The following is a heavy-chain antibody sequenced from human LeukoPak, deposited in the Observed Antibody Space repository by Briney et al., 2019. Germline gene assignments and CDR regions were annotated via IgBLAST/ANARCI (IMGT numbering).Heavy chain of an antibody. CDR2: IYHRGNT. D-gene: IGHD3-10*01. Sequence: SETLSLTCTVSGDSIRNFYWNWVRQPPGKGLEWIGYIYHRGNTNFNPSLKSRLTMSIDTSKNQFSLRLTSVTAADTAVYYCARGNYGSGSYYVVDFDSWGQGTLVTVSS. V-gene: IGHV4-59*01. CDR1: GDSIRNFY. CDR3: ARGNYGSGSYYVVDFDS. J-gene: IGHJ4*02.